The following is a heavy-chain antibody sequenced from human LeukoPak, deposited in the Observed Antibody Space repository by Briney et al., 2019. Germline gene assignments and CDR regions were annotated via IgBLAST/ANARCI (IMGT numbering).Heavy chain of an antibody. Sequence: GGSLGLSCAASGFTFSSYAMSWVRQAPGKGLEWVSGICGSGGSTYYADPVKCRFTISRDNSKNTLYLQMNSLRAEDTAVYYCAKGFDSSAPFDYWGQGTLVTVSS. D-gene: IGHD3-22*01. V-gene: IGHV3-23*01. CDR1: GFTFSSYA. J-gene: IGHJ4*02. CDR3: AKGFDSSAPFDY. CDR2: ICGSGGST.